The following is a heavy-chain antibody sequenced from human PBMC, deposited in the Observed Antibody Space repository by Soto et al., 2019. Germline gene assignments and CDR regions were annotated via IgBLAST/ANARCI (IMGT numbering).Heavy chain of an antibody. CDR3: ARHYGDTSYYFDY. V-gene: IGHV4-59*08. Sequence: SETLSLTCTVSGGSISSYYWSWIRQPPGKGLEWIGYIYYSGSTNYNPSLKSRVTISVDTSKNQFSLKLSSVTAADTAVYYCARHYGDTSYYFDYWGQGTLVTVSS. CDR1: GGSISSYY. D-gene: IGHD2-21*02. J-gene: IGHJ4*02. CDR2: IYYSGST.